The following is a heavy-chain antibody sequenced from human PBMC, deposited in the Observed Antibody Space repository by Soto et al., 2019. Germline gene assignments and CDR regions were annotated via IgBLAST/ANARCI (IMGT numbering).Heavy chain of an antibody. CDR1: GFTFSRYA. D-gene: IGHD6-19*01. Sequence: VGSLRLSCAASGFTFSRYAVSWVRQAPGKGLEWVSAISGSGGSTYYADSVKGRFTTSRDNSKNTLYLQMNSLRAEDTAVYYCAKGTQWLVPEYFQHWGQGTLVTVSS. V-gene: IGHV3-23*01. J-gene: IGHJ1*01. CDR2: ISGSGGST. CDR3: AKGTQWLVPEYFQH.